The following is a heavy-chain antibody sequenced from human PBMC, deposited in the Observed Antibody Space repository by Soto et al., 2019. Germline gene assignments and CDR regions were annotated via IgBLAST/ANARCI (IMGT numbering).Heavy chain of an antibody. J-gene: IGHJ5*02. CDR2: ISSSSSTI. CDR3: ARHPERIAQIGWFDP. Sequence: QPGGSLRLSCAASGFTFSSYSMNWVRQAPGKGLEWVSYISSSSSTIYYADSVKGRFTISRDNAKNSLYLQMNSLRAEDTAVYYCARHPERIAQIGWFDPLGQGTLVTVS. V-gene: IGHV3-48*01. CDR1: GFTFSSYS. D-gene: IGHD6-13*01.